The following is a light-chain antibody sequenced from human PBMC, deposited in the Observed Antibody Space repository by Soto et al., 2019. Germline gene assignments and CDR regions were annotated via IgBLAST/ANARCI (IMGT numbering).Light chain of an antibody. CDR2: EVS. CDR1: SSDVGDYNY. J-gene: IGLJ1*01. V-gene: IGLV2-8*01. CDR3: SSYAGSNWWV. Sequence: QSVLTQPPSASGSPGQSVTISCTGTSSDVGDYNYVSWYQQHPGKAPKLMIYEVSKRPSGVPDRFSGSKSGNTASLTVSGLQAEDEADYYCSSYAGSNWWVFGTGTKVTVL.